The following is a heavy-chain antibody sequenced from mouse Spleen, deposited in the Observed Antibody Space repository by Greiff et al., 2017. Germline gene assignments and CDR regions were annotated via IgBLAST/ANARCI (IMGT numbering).Heavy chain of an antibody. CDR1: GFNIKDDY. Sequence: EVQLQQSGAELVRPGASVKLSCTASGFNIKDDYMHWVKQRPEQGLEWIGWIDPENGDTEYASKFQGKATITADTSSNTAYLQLSSLTSEDTAVYYCTGGYDRRFAYWGQGTLVTVSA. D-gene: IGHD2-14*01. CDR3: TGGYDRRFAY. V-gene: IGHV14-4*01. CDR2: IDPENGDT. J-gene: IGHJ3*01.